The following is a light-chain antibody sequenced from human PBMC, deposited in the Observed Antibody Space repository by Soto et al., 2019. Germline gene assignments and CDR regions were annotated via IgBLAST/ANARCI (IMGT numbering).Light chain of an antibody. CDR2: AAS. J-gene: IGKJ5*01. CDR3: QQTYSTPPIT. Sequence: DIQMTQSPSSLSASVGDRVTITCRASQSISSYLNWYQQKPGKGPKVLIYAASSLQSGVPSRFSGSGSGTALTLTISSLQPEDFATYYCQQTYSTPPITFGQGTRLEIK. CDR1: QSISSY. V-gene: IGKV1-39*01.